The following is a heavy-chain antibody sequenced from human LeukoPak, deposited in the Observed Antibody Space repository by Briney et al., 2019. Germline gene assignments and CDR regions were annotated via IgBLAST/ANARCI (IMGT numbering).Heavy chain of an antibody. V-gene: IGHV4-4*09. CDR1: GGSISSYY. D-gene: IGHD3-10*01. CDR2: IYTSGST. J-gene: IGHJ6*03. Sequence: SETLSLTCTVSGGSISSYYWSWIRQPPGKGLEWIGYIYTSGSTNYNPSLKSRVTISVDTSKNQFSLKLSSVTAADTAVYYCARADYYGSGSYAYMDVWGKGTTVTVSS. CDR3: ARADYYGSGSYAYMDV.